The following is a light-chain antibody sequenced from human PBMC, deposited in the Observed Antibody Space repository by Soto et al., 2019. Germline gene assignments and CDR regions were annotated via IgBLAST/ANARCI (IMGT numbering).Light chain of an antibody. Sequence: EVVLTQSPATLSLSPGERATLSCRASQSVGSYLAWYQHKPGQPPRLLIYDASNRATGIPARFSGSGSGTAFTLTISRLEPEDFAVYNGQQRSNWPPTWTFGQGTKVAIK. J-gene: IGKJ1*01. V-gene: IGKV3-11*01. CDR2: DAS. CDR3: QQRSNWPPTWT. CDR1: QSVGSY.